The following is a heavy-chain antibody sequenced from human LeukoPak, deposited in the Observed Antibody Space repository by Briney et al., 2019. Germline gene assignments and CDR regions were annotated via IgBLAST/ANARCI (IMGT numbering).Heavy chain of an antibody. CDR2: ISSGGSTI. CDR1: GFTFSDYY. Sequence: GGSLRLSCAASGFTFSDYYMSWIRQAPGKGLEWVSYISSGGSTIYYADSVKGRFTISRDNAKNSLYLQMNSLRAEDTAVYYCARVPPSADYYDSSGRGNWGQGTLVTVSS. V-gene: IGHV3-11*01. J-gene: IGHJ4*02. D-gene: IGHD3-22*01. CDR3: ARVPPSADYYDSSGRGN.